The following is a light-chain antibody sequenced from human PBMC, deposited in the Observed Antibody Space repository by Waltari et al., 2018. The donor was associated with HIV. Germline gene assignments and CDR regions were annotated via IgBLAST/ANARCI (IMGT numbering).Light chain of an antibody. CDR1: ASPKQN. Sequence: YQLTKPPPVSVSPGQTAWTPCSGAASPKQNAHRYQQRPGQASVLVIYKDSERPSGIPERFSGSSSGTTVTLTISGVQAEDEADYYCQAADSSGTYKGNWVFGGGTKLTVL. J-gene: IGLJ3*02. CDR2: KDS. V-gene: IGLV3-25*03. CDR3: QAADSSGTYKGNWV.